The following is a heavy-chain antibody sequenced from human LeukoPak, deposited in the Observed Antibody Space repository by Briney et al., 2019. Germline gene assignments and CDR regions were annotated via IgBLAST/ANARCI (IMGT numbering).Heavy chain of an antibody. CDR3: ARDGDGDYVFSYYFDY. J-gene: IGHJ4*02. CDR2: ISYDESNT. Sequence: GGSLRLSCAASGFTLRSSDMNWIRQAPGKGLEWVALISYDESNTFYADSVKGRFTISRDNSKNTLYLQMNSLRVEDTAVYYCARDGDGDYVFSYYFDYWGQGTLVTVSS. V-gene: IGHV3-30*03. D-gene: IGHD4-17*01. CDR1: GFTLRSSD.